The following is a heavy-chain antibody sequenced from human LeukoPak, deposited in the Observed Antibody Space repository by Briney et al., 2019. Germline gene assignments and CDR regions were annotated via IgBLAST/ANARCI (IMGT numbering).Heavy chain of an antibody. J-gene: IGHJ4*02. Sequence: GGSLRLSCAASGFTFSSYAMSWVRQAPGKGLEWVSAISGSGGSTYYADSVKGRFTISRDNSKNTLYLQMYSLRAEDTAVYYCAKEGYYYDSSGYYPPTFWGQGTLVTVSS. CDR3: AKEGYYYDSSGYYPPTF. D-gene: IGHD3-22*01. CDR2: ISGSGGST. V-gene: IGHV3-23*01. CDR1: GFTFSSYA.